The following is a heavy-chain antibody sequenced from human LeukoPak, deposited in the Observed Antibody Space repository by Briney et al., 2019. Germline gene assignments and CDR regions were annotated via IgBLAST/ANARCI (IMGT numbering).Heavy chain of an antibody. CDR2: ISSSSSYI. CDR1: GFTFSSYS. V-gene: IGHV3-21*01. CDR3: AVIVGATPWDY. D-gene: IGHD1-26*01. Sequence: GGSLRLSCAASGFTFSSYSMNWVRQAPGKGLEWVSSISSSSSYIYYADSVKGRFTISRDSARNSLYLQMNSLRAEDTAVYYCAVIVGATPWDYWGQGTLVTVSS. J-gene: IGHJ4*02.